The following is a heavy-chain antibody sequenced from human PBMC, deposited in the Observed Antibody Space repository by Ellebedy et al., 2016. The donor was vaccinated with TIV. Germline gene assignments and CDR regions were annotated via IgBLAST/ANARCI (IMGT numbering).Heavy chain of an antibody. V-gene: IGHV1-18*01. J-gene: IGHJ5*02. D-gene: IGHD6-19*01. CDR1: RYTFTSYG. Sequence: ASVKVSCKPSRYTFTSYGVSWVRQAPGQGLEWMGWISGLNGKTKYARTVQGRVTLTTDTAARTVYMVLTSLRSDATAVYYCARDNTVGGTNWFDPWGQGTLVIVSS. CDR2: ISGLNGKT. CDR3: ARDNTVGGTNWFDP.